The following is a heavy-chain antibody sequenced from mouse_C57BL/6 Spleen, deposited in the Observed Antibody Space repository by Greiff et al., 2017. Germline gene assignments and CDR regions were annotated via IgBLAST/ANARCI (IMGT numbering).Heavy chain of an antibody. CDR2: IYPGSGST. Sequence: QVQLQQPGAELVKPGASVKMSCKASGYTFTSYWITWVKQRPGQGLEWIGDIYPGSGSTNYNEKFKSKATLTVDTSSSTAYMQLSSLTSEDSAVYYCARETYYYGSSYYFDYWSQGTTLTVSS. CDR1: GYTFTSYW. V-gene: IGHV1-55*01. CDR3: ARETYYYGSSYYFDY. D-gene: IGHD1-1*01. J-gene: IGHJ2*01.